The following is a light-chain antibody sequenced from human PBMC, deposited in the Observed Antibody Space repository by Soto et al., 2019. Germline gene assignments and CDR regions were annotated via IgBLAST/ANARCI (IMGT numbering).Light chain of an antibody. CDR1: SSNIGSST. V-gene: IGLV1-44*01. CDR2: SNN. J-gene: IGLJ3*02. CDR3: AAWDDSLNGFWV. Sequence: QSVLTQPPSASGTPGQRVTISCSGSSSNIGSSTVNWYQQLPGTAPKLLIYSNNQQPSGVPDRFSGCKSGTSASLAISGLLSEDEADYYCAAWDDSLNGFWVFGGGTKLTVL.